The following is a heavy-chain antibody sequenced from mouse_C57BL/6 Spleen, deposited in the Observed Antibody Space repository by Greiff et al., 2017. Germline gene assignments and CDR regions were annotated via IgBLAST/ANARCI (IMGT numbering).Heavy chain of an antibody. J-gene: IGHJ3*01. Sequence: QVQLQQPGAELVKPGASVKLSCKASGYTFTSYWMHWVKQRPGQGLEWIGMIHPNSGSTNYNEKFKSKATLTVDTSSSTAYMQLSSLTSEDSAVYYCARVILGPWFAYWGQGTLVTVSA. V-gene: IGHV1-64*01. CDR1: GYTFTSYW. D-gene: IGHD4-1*01. CDR2: IHPNSGST. CDR3: ARVILGPWFAY.